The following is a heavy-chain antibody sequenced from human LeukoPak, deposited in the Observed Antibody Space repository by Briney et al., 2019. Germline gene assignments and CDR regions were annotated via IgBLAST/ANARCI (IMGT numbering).Heavy chain of an antibody. CDR3: ARDLVAGLDAFDI. CDR2: INPNSGGT. CDR1: GYTFTGYY. Sequence: ASVKVSCKASGYTFTGYYMHWVRQAPGQGLEWMGWINPNSGGTNYAQKFQGRVTMTRDTSISTAYMELGRLRSDDTAVYYCARDLVAGLDAFDIWGQGTMVTVSS. J-gene: IGHJ3*02. V-gene: IGHV1-2*02. D-gene: IGHD6-19*01.